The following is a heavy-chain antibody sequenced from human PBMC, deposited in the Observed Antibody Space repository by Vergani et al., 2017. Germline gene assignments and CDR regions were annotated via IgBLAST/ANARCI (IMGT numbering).Heavy chain of an antibody. Sequence: QVQLQESGPGLVKPSQTLSLTCTVSGGSISSGGYYWSWIRQHPGKGLEWIGYIYYSGSTYYNPSLKSRVTISVDTSKNQFSLKLSSVTAADTAVYYCAREVMEGNGGYARRVPVYYFDYWGQGTLVTVSS. CDR2: IYYSGST. CDR1: GGSISSGGYY. J-gene: IGHJ4*02. V-gene: IGHV4-31*03. CDR3: AREVMEGNGGYARRVPVYYFDY. D-gene: IGHD5-12*01.